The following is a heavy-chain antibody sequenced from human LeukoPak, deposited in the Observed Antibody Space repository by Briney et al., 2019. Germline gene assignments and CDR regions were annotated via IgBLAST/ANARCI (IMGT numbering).Heavy chain of an antibody. CDR3: ARGYYDFWSGYPHPPSWYFDL. Sequence: TGGSLRLSCAASGFTFSDYYMSWIRQAPGKGLEWVSYISSSGSTIYYADSVKGRFTISRDNAKNSLYLQMNSLRAEDTAVYYCARGYYDFWSGYPHPPSWYFDLWGRGTLVTVSS. CDR2: ISSSGSTI. J-gene: IGHJ2*01. V-gene: IGHV3-11*01. D-gene: IGHD3-3*01. CDR1: GFTFSDYY.